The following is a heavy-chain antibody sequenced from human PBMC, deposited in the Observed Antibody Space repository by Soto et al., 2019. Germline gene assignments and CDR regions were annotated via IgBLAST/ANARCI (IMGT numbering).Heavy chain of an antibody. D-gene: IGHD3-10*01. V-gene: IGHV3-9*01. CDR1: GFSFDEYA. CDR2: ISWNSGSI. J-gene: IGHJ3*02. Sequence: EVYLVESGGGLARPGRSLRLSCAASGFSFDEYAMFWVRQAPGKGLEWVSGISWNSGSIAYADSVKGRFTISRDNAQNSLYLQMNSLRVDDTALYYCAKFGYYGSGSHYTFDMWGQGTMVTVSS. CDR3: AKFGYYGSGSHYTFDM.